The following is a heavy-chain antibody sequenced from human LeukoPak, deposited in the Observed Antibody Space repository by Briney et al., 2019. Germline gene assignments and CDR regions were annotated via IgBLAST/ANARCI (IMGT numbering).Heavy chain of an antibody. D-gene: IGHD6-13*01. CDR2: IYYSGST. CDR1: GGSISSYY. Sequence: SETLSLTCTVSGGSISSYYWSWIRQPPGKGLEWIGYIYYSGSTNYNPSLKSRVTISVDTSKNQFSLKLSSVTAADTAVYYCARGGGPTAAAGQFDPWGQGTLVTVSS. CDR3: ARGGGPTAAAGQFDP. J-gene: IGHJ5*02. V-gene: IGHV4-59*01.